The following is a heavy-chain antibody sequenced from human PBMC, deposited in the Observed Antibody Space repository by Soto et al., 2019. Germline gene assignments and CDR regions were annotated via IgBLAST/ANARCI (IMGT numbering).Heavy chain of an antibody. V-gene: IGHV3-11*01. CDR2: ISSSGSSR. CDR3: ARDRYTNYVNYFDP. Sequence: GGSLRLSCTASGFSISDYYMYWIRQSPGKGLEWLSCISSSGSSRYYADSVKGRFIISRDNAKNSLYLQMDSLRVEDTAAYYCARDRYTNYVNYFDPWGQGTLVTVSS. CDR1: GFSISDYY. J-gene: IGHJ5*02. D-gene: IGHD2-2*02.